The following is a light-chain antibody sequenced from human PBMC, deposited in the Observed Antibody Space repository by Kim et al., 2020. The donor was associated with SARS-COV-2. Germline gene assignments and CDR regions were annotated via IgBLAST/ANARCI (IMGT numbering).Light chain of an antibody. V-gene: IGKV3-15*01. CDR2: GAS. CDR3: QHYNILPLYT. Sequence: PVERALLSGMARQRLSVNLSCHQHKRRQSPRLHIYGASTSSTVIPARCSGSVSETEFSLTISSLQSEDFALYFSQHYNILPLYTFGQGTKLEIK. J-gene: IGKJ2*01. CDR1: QRLSVN.